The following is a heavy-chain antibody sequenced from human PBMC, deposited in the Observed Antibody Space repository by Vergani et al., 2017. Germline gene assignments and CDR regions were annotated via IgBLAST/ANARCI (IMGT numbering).Heavy chain of an antibody. D-gene: IGHD6-13*01. CDR3: AKDYGSWVNYYGMDV. CDR1: GFTLGDYA. Sequence: EVHLVESGGGLVQPGRSLRLSCSGSGFTLGDYAMTWVRQAPGKGLEWVSLISWDGGSTYYADSVKGRFTISRDNSKNSLYLQMNSLRAEDTALYYCAKDYGSWVNYYGMDVWGQGTTVTVSS. J-gene: IGHJ6*02. V-gene: IGHV3-43D*04. CDR2: ISWDGGST.